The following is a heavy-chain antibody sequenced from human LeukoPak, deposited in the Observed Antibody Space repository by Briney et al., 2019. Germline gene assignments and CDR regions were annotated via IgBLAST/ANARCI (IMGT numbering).Heavy chain of an antibody. J-gene: IGHJ2*01. Sequence: GASVKVSCKASGGTFSSYAISWVRQAPGQGLEWMGGIIPIFGTANYAQKFQGRLTITADKSTSTAYMELRSLRVEDTAVYYCAGSDTIGYSPREWDYWYFDLWGRGTLVTVSS. D-gene: IGHD3-22*01. CDR3: AGSDTIGYSPREWDYWYFDL. CDR1: GGTFSSYA. CDR2: IIPIFGTA. V-gene: IGHV1-69*06.